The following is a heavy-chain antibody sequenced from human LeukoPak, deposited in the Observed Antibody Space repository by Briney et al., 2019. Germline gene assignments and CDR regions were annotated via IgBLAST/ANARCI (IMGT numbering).Heavy chain of an antibody. CDR3: VSFYEAY. V-gene: IGHV3-74*01. CDR1: GNYW. D-gene: IGHD2/OR15-2a*01. CDR2: INSDGSWT. Sequence: GGSLRLSCAASGNYWIHWVRQAPGKGLVWVSHINSDGSWTSYADSVKGRFTISKDNAKDTVYLQMNNLRAEDTAVYYCVSFYEAYWGRGTLVTVSS. J-gene: IGHJ4*02.